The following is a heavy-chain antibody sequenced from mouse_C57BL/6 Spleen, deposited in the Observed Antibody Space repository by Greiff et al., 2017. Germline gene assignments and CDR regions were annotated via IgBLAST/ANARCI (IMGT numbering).Heavy chain of an antibody. CDR1: GYTFTDYN. CDR3: ARSGDYGNYRYFDV. D-gene: IGHD2-1*01. Sequence: VQLKESGPELVKPGASVKIPCKASGYTFTDYNMDWVKQSHGKSLEWIGDINPNNGGTIYNQKFKGKATLTVDKSSSTAYMELRSLTSEDTAVYYCARSGDYGNYRYFDVWGTGTTVTVSS. J-gene: IGHJ1*03. V-gene: IGHV1-18*01. CDR2: INPNNGGT.